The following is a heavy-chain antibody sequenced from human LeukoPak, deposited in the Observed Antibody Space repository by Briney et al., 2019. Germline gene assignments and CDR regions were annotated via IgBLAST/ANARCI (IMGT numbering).Heavy chain of an antibody. CDR2: IYYSGST. J-gene: IGHJ5*02. CDR1: GGSVSSGSYY. D-gene: IGHD3-9*01. V-gene: IGHV4-61*01. CDR3: ARDRLGPGYVILTGYSTNWFDP. Sequence: SETLSLTCTVSGGSVSSGSYYWSWIRQPPGKGLEWIGYIYYSGSTNYNPSLKSRVTISVDTSKNQFSLKLSSVTAADTAVYYCARDRLGPGYVILTGYSTNWFDPWGQGTLVTVSS.